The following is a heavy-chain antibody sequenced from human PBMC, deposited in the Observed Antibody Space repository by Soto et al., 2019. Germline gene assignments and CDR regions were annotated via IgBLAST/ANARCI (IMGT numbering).Heavy chain of an antibody. V-gene: IGHV3-15*01. Sequence: PGGSLRLSCAASGFTFSNAWMSWVRQALGKGLEWVGRIKSKTDGGTTDYAAPVKGRFTISSDDSKNTLYLQMNSLKTEDTAVYYCTGPSGYDYDYWGQGTLVTVSS. CDR2: IKSKTDGGTT. J-gene: IGHJ4*02. CDR3: TGPSGYDYDY. D-gene: IGHD5-12*01. CDR1: GFTFSNAW.